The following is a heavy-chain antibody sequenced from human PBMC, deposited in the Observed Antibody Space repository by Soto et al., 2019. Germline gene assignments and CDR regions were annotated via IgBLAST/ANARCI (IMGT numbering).Heavy chain of an antibody. CDR2: ILVGGST. CDR1: GFICSSYD. J-gene: IGHJ3*02. Sequence: GGSLRLSCAASGFICSSYDMSWVRQAPGKGLEWVSTILVGGSTHYEDSVKGRFTIPRDRSKNTVYLKMNSLTAGDTAFYYCAKATATGGGAFDICGQGTMVTVSS. CDR3: AKATATGGGAFDI. D-gene: IGHD2-8*02. V-gene: IGHV3-23*01.